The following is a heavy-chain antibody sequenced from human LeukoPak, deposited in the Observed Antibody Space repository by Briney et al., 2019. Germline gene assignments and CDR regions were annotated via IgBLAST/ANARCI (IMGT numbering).Heavy chain of an antibody. Sequence: SETLSLTCTVSGGSISGFYWCWIRQPPGQGLDWIGCISDSGSTIYNPSLKSRVTISVDTSKNQFSLELSSVTAADTAVYYCASRRYTYGAIDYWGQGTLVTVSS. V-gene: IGHV4-59*08. CDR3: ASRRYTYGAIDY. D-gene: IGHD1-26*01. CDR1: GGSISGFY. J-gene: IGHJ4*02. CDR2: ISDSGST.